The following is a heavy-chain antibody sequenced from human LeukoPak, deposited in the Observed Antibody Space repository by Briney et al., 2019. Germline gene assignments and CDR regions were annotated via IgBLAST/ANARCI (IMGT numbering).Heavy chain of an antibody. CDR3: ARFGSSTWYKGAFDI. V-gene: IGHV4-34*12. CDR2: IVHSGNT. CDR1: GGSFSGYY. D-gene: IGHD6-13*01. J-gene: IGHJ3*02. Sequence: SETLSLTCAVYGGSFSGYYWSWIRQPPGKGLEWIGEIVHSGNTKYNPYLKSRVTISVDTSKNQFSLNLTSVTAADTAVYYCARFGSSTWYKGAFDIWGQGIMVTVAS.